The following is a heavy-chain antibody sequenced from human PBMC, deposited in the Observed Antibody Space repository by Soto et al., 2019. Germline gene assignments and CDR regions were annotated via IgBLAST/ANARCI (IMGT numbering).Heavy chain of an antibody. CDR2: IDPNSGGT. J-gene: IGHJ4*02. V-gene: IGHV1-2*04. D-gene: IGHD2-15*01. CDR1: GYTFTAFH. Sequence: SVKVSCKASGYTFTAFHMHWVRQAPGRGLEWMGGIDPNSGGTNYAQKFQGSVTMTRDTSISRAYMELSRLRSEDTAVYYCARAVSAVAYYYWGQGTLVTVSS. CDR3: ARAVSAVAYYY.